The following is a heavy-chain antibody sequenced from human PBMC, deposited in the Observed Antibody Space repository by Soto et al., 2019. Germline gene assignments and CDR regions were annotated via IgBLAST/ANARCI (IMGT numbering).Heavy chain of an antibody. CDR1: GGSISSYY. V-gene: IGHV4-59*01. J-gene: IGHJ5*02. D-gene: IGHD2-15*01. CDR3: ARGYEIYWFDP. Sequence: SETLSLTCTVSGGSISSYYWSWIRQPPGKGLEWIGYIYYSGSTNYNPSLKSRVTISVDTSKNQFSLKLSSVTAADTAVYYCARGYEIYWFDPWGQGTLVTVSS. CDR2: IYYSGST.